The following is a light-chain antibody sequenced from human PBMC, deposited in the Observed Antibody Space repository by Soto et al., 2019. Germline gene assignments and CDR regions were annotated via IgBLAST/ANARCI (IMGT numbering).Light chain of an antibody. Sequence: DIVMTQSPDSLAVSLGERATINCKSSQSVLYSSTNKNYLAWYQQKPGQPPKLLISWASTRESGVPDRFSGSGSGTDFTLTISSLQAEDVAVYYCQQCYSTPRTFGQGTKVEIK. J-gene: IGKJ1*01. CDR1: QSVLYSSTNKNY. V-gene: IGKV4-1*01. CDR2: WAS. CDR3: QQCYSTPRT.